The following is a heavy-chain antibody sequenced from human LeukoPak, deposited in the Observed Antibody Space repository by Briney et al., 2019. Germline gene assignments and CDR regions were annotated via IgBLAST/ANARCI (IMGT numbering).Heavy chain of an antibody. CDR2: IKSKNEGGTT. CDR3: TTDPPTVGKA. D-gene: IGHD4-23*01. V-gene: IGHV3-15*01. CDR1: GFTFTNAW. J-gene: IGHJ4*02. Sequence: PGGSLRLSCTASGFTFTNAWMSWVRQAPGKGLEWVGRIKSKNEGGTTEYAAPVKGRFTISRDDSKNTLYLQMNSLETEDTAVYYCTTDPPTVGKAWGQGTLVTVSS.